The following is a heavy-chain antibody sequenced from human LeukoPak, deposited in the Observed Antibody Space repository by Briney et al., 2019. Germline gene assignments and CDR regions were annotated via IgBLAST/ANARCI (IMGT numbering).Heavy chain of an antibody. D-gene: IGHD2-15*01. V-gene: IGHV4-61*02. CDR3: ARAFLVGYSPEEYFFDY. CDR2: MSSSGIS. J-gene: IGHJ4*02. Sequence: SETLSLTCTVSNGSISSDTYFWSWIRQPAGKGLEWIGRMSSSGISTYSPSLKSRVTISIDTSRNQFSMNLNSVTAADTAVYYCARAFLVGYSPEEYFFDYWGQGALVTVSS. CDR1: NGSISSDTYF.